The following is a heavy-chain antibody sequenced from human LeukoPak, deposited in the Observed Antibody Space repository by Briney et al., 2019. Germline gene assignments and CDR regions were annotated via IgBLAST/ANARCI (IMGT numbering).Heavy chain of an antibody. CDR1: GYTFSSHG. J-gene: IGHJ4*02. CDR2: IKPNSGGT. Sequence: ASVKVSCKASGYTFSSHGVSWVRQAPGQGLEWMGWIKPNSGGTSYAQKFQGRVTMTRDTSISTAYKDLSRLKSDDTAVYYCARGAYCGGDCYFYFDYWGQGALVTVSS. CDR3: ARGAYCGGDCYFYFDY. V-gene: IGHV1-2*02. D-gene: IGHD2-21*02.